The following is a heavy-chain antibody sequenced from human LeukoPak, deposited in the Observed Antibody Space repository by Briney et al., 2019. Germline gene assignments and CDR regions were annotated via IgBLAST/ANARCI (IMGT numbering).Heavy chain of an antibody. CDR1: GFTFDDYG. D-gene: IGHD4-17*01. J-gene: IGHJ4*02. CDR2: INWNGGST. V-gene: IGHV3-20*04. Sequence: GGSLRLSCAASGFTFDDYGMSWVRQAPGKGLECVSGINWNGGSTGYADSVKGRFTISRDNAKNSLYLQMNSLRAEDTAVYYCAIYGDYSVDYWGQGTLVTVSS. CDR3: AIYGDYSVDY.